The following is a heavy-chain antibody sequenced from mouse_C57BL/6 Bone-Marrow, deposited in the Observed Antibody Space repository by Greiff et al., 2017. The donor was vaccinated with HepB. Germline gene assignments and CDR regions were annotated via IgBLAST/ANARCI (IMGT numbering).Heavy chain of an antibody. D-gene: IGHD1-1*01. V-gene: IGHV5-6*02. Sequence: EVKVEESGGDLVKPGGSLKLSCAASGFTFSSYGMSWVRQTPDKRLEWVATISSGGSYTYYPDSVKGRFTISRDNAKNTLYLQMSSLKSEDTAMYYCARPLITTVVATPYFDYWGQGTTLTVSS. CDR3: ARPLITTVVATPYFDY. CDR1: GFTFSSYG. J-gene: IGHJ2*01. CDR2: ISSGGSYT.